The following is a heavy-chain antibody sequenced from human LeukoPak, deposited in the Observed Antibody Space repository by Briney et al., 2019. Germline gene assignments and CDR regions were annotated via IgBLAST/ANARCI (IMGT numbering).Heavy chain of an antibody. CDR2: IYPGDSDT. CDR1: GYSFSNYW. V-gene: IGHV5-51*01. Sequence: LGESLKISCKGSGYSFSNYWLGWVRQMPGKGLEWMGLIYPGDSDTRYSPPFQGQVAISADKSISTAYLQWSSLKASDTAMYYCARRGYYYDSSAYYYYFDYWGQGTLVSVSS. D-gene: IGHD3-22*01. CDR3: ARRGYYYDSSAYYYYFDY. J-gene: IGHJ4*02.